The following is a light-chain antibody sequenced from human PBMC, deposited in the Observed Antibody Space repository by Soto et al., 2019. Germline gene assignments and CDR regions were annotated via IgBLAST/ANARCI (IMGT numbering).Light chain of an antibody. CDR1: KGISSY. J-gene: IGKJ1*01. CDR2: AAS. V-gene: IGKV1-8*01. CDR3: QQYYSYLWT. Sequence: AIRMTQSPSSFSASTGDRVTITCRASKGISSYLAWYQQKPGKAPKLLIYAASTLQSGVPSRFSGSGSGTDFTLTISCLQSEDCATYYCQQYYSYLWTFGQGTKVEIK.